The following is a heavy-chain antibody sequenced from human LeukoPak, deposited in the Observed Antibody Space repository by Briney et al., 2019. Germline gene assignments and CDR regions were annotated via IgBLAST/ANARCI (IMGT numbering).Heavy chain of an antibody. CDR2: INPSGGST. Sequence: GASVKVSCKASGYTFTGYYMHWVRQAPGQGLEWMGIINPSGGSTSYAQKFQGRVTMTRDTSTSTVYMELSSLRSEDTAVYYCARVQGGWITIDYWGQGTLVTVSS. V-gene: IGHV1-46*01. CDR3: ARVQGGWITIDY. CDR1: GYTFTGYY. D-gene: IGHD3-16*01. J-gene: IGHJ4*02.